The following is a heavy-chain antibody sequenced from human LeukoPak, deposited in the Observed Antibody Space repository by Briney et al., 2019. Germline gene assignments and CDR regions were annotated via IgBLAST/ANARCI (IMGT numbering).Heavy chain of an antibody. J-gene: IGHJ6*01. D-gene: IGHD2-2*01. Sequence: SETLSLTCTVSGGSISSYYGSWIRQPAGKGLEWIGRIYTSGSTNYNPSLKSRVTMSVDTSKNQFSLKLSSVPAADTDVYHYARDLTPLGYCSSTSCLKNYYYYGMDVWGQETTVTVSS. CDR3: ARDLTPLGYCSSTSCLKNYYYYGMDV. V-gene: IGHV4-4*07. CDR1: GGSISSYY. CDR2: IYTSGST.